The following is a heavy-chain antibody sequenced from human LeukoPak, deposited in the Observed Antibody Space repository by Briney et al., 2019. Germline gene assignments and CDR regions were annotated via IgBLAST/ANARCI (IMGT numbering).Heavy chain of an antibody. CDR1: GFTFSNYA. Sequence: QPGGSLRLSCAASGFTFSNYAMIWVRQAPGKGLEWVSGISVSGANTYYADSVKGRFTISRDNSKNTLYLQMSSLRAVDTAVYYCARRRWTYYYDSSGYEFDYWGQGTLVTVSS. CDR2: ISVSGANT. CDR3: ARRRWTYYYDSSGYEFDY. V-gene: IGHV3-23*01. J-gene: IGHJ4*02. D-gene: IGHD3-22*01.